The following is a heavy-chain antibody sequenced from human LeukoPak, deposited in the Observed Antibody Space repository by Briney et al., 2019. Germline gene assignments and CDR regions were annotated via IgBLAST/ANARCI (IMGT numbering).Heavy chain of an antibody. J-gene: IGHJ6*02. Sequence: GASVKVSCKASGYTFTSYGISWVRQAPGQGLEWMGRIIPILGIANYAQKFQGRVTITADKSTSTAYMELSSLRSEDTAVYYCARDEQQLVPRPYYYYGMDVWGQGTTVTVSS. CDR3: ARDEQQLVPRPYYYYGMDV. CDR2: IIPILGIA. V-gene: IGHV1-69*04. D-gene: IGHD6-13*01. CDR1: GYTFTSYG.